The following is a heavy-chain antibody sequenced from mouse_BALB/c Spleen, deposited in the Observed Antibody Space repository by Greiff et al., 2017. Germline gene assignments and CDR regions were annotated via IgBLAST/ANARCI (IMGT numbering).Heavy chain of an antibody. D-gene: IGHD1-1*02. Sequence: VKLQESGAELVKPGASVKLSCKAPGYTFTSYDINWVRQRPEQGLEWIGWIFPGDGSTKYNEKFKGKATLTTDKSSSTAYMQLSRLTSEDSAVYFCAREENYGWTWFAYWGQGTLVTVSA. CDR1: GYTFTSYD. CDR3: AREENYGWTWFAY. J-gene: IGHJ3*01. CDR2: IFPGDGST. V-gene: IGHV1-85*01.